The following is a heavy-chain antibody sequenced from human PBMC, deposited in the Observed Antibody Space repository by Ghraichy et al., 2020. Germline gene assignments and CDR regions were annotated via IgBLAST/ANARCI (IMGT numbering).Heavy chain of an antibody. Sequence: GGSLRLSCAASGFTFSSSWMHWVRQAPGKGLVWVSRIKSDGRSTTYADSVKGRFTIFRDNAKNTLYLQMNSLRAEDTALYYCARGYDSSAYPTACDYWGQGTLVTVSS. CDR2: IKSDGRST. CDR1: GFTFSSSW. V-gene: IGHV3-74*01. D-gene: IGHD3-22*01. CDR3: ARGYDSSAYPTACDY. J-gene: IGHJ4*02.